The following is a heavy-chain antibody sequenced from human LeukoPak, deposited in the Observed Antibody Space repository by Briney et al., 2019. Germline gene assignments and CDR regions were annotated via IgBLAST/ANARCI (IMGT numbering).Heavy chain of an antibody. D-gene: IGHD1-14*01. Sequence: GASVKVPCKASGYTFTNYGITWVRQAPGQGLEWMGWISAYNGSTNYAQKLQGRVTMTTDTSTSTAYMELRSLRSDDTAVYYCARDNPREAFDIWGQGTMVTVSS. CDR3: ARDNPREAFDI. CDR1: GYTFTNYG. CDR2: ISAYNGST. V-gene: IGHV1-18*01. J-gene: IGHJ3*02.